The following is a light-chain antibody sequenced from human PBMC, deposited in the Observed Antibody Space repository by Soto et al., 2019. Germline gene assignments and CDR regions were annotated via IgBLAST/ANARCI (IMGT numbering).Light chain of an antibody. CDR3: QHYNSSSEA. V-gene: IGKV1-5*03. Sequence: DIQMTQSPSTLSGSVGDRVTITCRASQTISSWLAWYQQKPGQAPKLLIYKASTLTSGVPSRFRGSGSGTEFTLTISRLQPDDFATYYCQHYNSSSEAFGQGTKVDIK. CDR1: QTISSW. CDR2: KAS. J-gene: IGKJ1*01.